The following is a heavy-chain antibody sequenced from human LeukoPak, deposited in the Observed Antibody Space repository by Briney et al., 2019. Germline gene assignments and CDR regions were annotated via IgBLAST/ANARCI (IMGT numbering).Heavy chain of an antibody. CDR3: AREFLGGSSWFEFLDY. J-gene: IGHJ4*02. V-gene: IGHV3-11*05. CDR1: GFTFSDYY. D-gene: IGHD6-13*01. Sequence: GGSLRLSCAASGFTFSDYYMSWIRQAPGKGLEWVSYISSSSSYTNYADSVKGRFTISRDNAKNSLYLQMNSLRAEDTAVYYCAREFLGGSSWFEFLDYWGQGTLVTVSS. CDR2: ISSSSSYT.